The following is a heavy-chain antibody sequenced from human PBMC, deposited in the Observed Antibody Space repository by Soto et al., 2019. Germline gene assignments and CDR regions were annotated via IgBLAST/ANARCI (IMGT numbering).Heavy chain of an antibody. J-gene: IGHJ4*02. CDR1: GGTFSNYA. CDR2: IIPMFDTP. Sequence: SVKVSCKAYGGTFSNYAVSWVRQAPGQGLEWMGGIIPMFDTPYYAQKFQGRVTITADKSTSTGYMEVSSLTSEDTAVYYCARGTTMLTVDTSGYFDYWGQGTLVTVSS. D-gene: IGHD3-10*02. V-gene: IGHV1-69*06. CDR3: ARGTTMLTVDTSGYFDY.